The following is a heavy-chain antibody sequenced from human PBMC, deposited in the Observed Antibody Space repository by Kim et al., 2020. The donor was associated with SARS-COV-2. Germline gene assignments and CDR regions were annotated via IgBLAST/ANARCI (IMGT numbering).Heavy chain of an antibody. Sequence: SVKVSCKASGGTFSSYAISWVRQAPGQGLEWMGGIIPIFGTANYAQKFQGRVTITAEESTSIAYMELTSLRSEDTAVYYCARGGQDYRDPVYYWGQGTL. CDR2: IIPIFGTA. V-gene: IGHV1-69*13. CDR1: GGTFSSYA. D-gene: IGHD4-4*01. J-gene: IGHJ4*02. CDR3: ARGGQDYRDPVYY.